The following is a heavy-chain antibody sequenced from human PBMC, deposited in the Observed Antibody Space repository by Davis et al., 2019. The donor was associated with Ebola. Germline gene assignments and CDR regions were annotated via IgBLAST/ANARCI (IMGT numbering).Heavy chain of an antibody. J-gene: IGHJ4*02. CDR3: ARDLGGDYYGSGSYELDY. Sequence: GESLKISCAASGFTFSDYYMSWIRQAPGKGLEWVSYISSSGSTIYYADSVKGRFTISRDNAKNSLYLQMNSLRAEDTAVYYCARDLGGDYYGSGSYELDYWGQGTLVTVSS. D-gene: IGHD3-10*01. V-gene: IGHV3-11*04. CDR1: GFTFSDYY. CDR2: ISSSGSTI.